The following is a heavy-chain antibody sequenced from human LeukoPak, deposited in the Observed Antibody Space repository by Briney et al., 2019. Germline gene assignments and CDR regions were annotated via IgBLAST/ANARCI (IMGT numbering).Heavy chain of an antibody. CDR2: ISSSGSTI. CDR1: GFTFSSYN. V-gene: IGHV3-48*02. CDR3: ARLEYYYVSGNYYKLFDY. Sequence: GGSLRLSCAASGFTFSSYNMNWVRQAPGKGLEWVSDISSSGSTIYFADSVKGRFTISRDNAKNSLYLQMNSLRDEGTAVYYCARLEYYYVSGNYYKLFDYWGQGTLVTVCS. D-gene: IGHD3-10*01. J-gene: IGHJ4*02.